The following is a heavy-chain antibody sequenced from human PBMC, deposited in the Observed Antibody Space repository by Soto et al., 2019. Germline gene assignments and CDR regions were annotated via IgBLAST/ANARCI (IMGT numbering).Heavy chain of an antibody. CDR1: GYTFTNYY. D-gene: IGHD7-27*01. J-gene: IGHJ4*02. CDR2: INPSGGST. V-gene: IGHV1-46*01. CDR3: ARALTEFDY. Sequence: QVHLVQSGAQVEKPGASVTVSCTASGYTFTNYYIHWVRQAPGQGLEWMGIINPSGGSTSYAQKFQGRVTMTRDTSTSTVYMQLSGLTYDDTAVYFCARALTEFDYWGPGTRVTVSS.